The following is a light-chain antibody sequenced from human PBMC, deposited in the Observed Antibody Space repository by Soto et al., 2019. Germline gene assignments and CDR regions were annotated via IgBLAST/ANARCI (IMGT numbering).Light chain of an antibody. J-gene: IGKJ4*01. CDR2: AAS. CDR3: QQSYSIPPT. Sequence: TQSPATLSLSPGERATLSCRASQSVSSYLAWYQQKPGKAPKLLIYAASSLQSGVPSRFSGSGSGTDFTLTISSLQPEDFATYYCQQSYSIPPTFGGGTKVDIK. V-gene: IGKV1-39*01. CDR1: QSVSSY.